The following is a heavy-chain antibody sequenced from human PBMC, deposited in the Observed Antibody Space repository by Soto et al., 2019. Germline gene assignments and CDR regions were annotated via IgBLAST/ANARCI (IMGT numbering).Heavy chain of an antibody. CDR1: GGIFSNYA. D-gene: IGHD3-3*01. J-gene: IGHJ4*02. CDR2: IIPMFGTA. Sequence: QVQLVQSGAEVKNPGSSVKVSCKASGGIFSNYAVSWVRQAPGQGLAWMGGIIPMFGTANYAQKFQGRVTITADDSTRTAYLELSSLRSEDTAVYYCARDNELGDFWSGYYTAFDYWGQGTLVTVSS. V-gene: IGHV1-69*01. CDR3: ARDNELGDFWSGYYTAFDY.